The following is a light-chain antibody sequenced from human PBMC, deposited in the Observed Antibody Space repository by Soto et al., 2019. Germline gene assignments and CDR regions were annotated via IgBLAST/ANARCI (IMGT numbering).Light chain of an antibody. J-gene: IGKJ2*01. CDR2: KAS. Sequence: DIQMTQSPSTLSASIGDRVTITCRASQRITNWLVWYQQKPGKAPKLLIYKASSLESGVSSRFSGSGSGTEFTLTISSLQPDDVATYYCQQYNSYPYPFGQGTQLAIK. CDR3: QQYNSYPYP. CDR1: QRITNW. V-gene: IGKV1-5*03.